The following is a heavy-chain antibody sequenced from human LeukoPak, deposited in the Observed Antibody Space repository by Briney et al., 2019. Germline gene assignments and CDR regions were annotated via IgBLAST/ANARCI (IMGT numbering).Heavy chain of an antibody. D-gene: IGHD6-13*01. V-gene: IGHV3-15*01. CDR1: GFTFSNAW. CDR2: IKSKTDGGTT. CDR3: TTPRGYSSSWYELFSVGASTGYYYGMDV. Sequence: GGSLRLSCAASGFTFSNAWMSWVRQAPGKGLEWVGRIKSKTDGGTTDYAAPVKGRFTISRDDSKNTLYLQMNSLKTEDTAVYYCTTPRGYSSSWYELFSVGASTGYYYGMDVWGQGTTVTVSS. J-gene: IGHJ6*02.